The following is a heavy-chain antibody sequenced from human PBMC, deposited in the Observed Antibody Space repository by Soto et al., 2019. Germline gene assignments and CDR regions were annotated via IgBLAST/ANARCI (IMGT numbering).Heavy chain of an antibody. V-gene: IGHV3-23*01. CDR1: GFTFSNYA. J-gene: IGHJ4*02. Sequence: EVQLLESGGGWVQPGGSLRLSCSASGFTFSNYAMSWVRQAPGKGLEWVSEITGSGGTTLYTDSVKGRFTITRDNSKNTLYLQMNSLRAEDTAVYYCAKVLTATGIDYWGQGTLVTVSS. CDR3: AKVLTATGIDY. D-gene: IGHD6-13*01. CDR2: ITGSGGTT.